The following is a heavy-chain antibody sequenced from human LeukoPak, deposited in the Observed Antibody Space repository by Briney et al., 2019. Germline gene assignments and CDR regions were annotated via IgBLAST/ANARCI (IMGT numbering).Heavy chain of an antibody. CDR2: FDPEDGET. CDR3: ATWRLRGAFDI. D-gene: IGHD5-12*01. Sequence: GASVKVSCKVSGYTLTELSMHWVRQAPGKGLEWMGGFDPEDGETTYAQKSQGRVTMTEDTSTDTAYMELSSLRSGDTAVYYCATWRLRGAFDIWGQGTMVTVSS. CDR1: GYTLTELS. J-gene: IGHJ3*02. V-gene: IGHV1-24*01.